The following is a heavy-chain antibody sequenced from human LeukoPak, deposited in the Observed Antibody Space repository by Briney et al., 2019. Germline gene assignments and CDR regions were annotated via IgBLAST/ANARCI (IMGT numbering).Heavy chain of an antibody. CDR1: GFTFSSYA. CDR3: AKDSRRVSGWYYFDY. D-gene: IGHD6-19*01. Sequence: PGGSLRLSCAASGFTFSSYAMSWVRQAPGKGLEWVSGITDSGGSTYYADSVKGRFTISGDNSKNTLYLQMNSLRAEDSAVYYCAKDSRRVSGWYYFDYWGQGTLVTASS. J-gene: IGHJ4*02. V-gene: IGHV3-23*01. CDR2: ITDSGGST.